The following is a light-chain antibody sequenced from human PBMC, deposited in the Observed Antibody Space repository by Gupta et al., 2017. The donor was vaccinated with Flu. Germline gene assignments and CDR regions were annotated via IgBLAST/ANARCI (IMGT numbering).Light chain of an antibody. J-gene: IGLJ1*01. Sequence: QSALTQPASVSGSPGQSITISCTGTSSDVGNYNLVSWYQQPPGKAPKLMIYEGNKRPSGVSNRFSGSKSGNTASLTISGLQAEDEADYYCSSYAGSSYVCATGTKVTGL. CDR1: SSDVGNYNL. CDR3: SSYAGSSYV. V-gene: IGLV2-23*01. CDR2: EGN.